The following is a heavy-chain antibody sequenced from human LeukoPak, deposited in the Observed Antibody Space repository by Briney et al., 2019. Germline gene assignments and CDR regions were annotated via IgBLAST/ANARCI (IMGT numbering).Heavy chain of an antibody. J-gene: IGHJ4*02. CDR2: IYYSGST. CDR3: ARVRALRGYSYGYEDY. Sequence: SETLSLTCTVSGGSISSYYWSRIRQPPGKGLEWIGYIYYSGSTNYNPSLKSRVTISVDTSKNQFSLKLSSVTAADTAVYYCARVRALRGYSYGYEDYWGQGTLVTVSS. CDR1: GGSISSYY. D-gene: IGHD5-18*01. V-gene: IGHV4-59*01.